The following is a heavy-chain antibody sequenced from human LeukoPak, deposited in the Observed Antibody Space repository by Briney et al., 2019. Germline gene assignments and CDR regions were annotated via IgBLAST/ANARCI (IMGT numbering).Heavy chain of an antibody. CDR1: GASISGSNYY. D-gene: IGHD2-21*01. Sequence: PSETLSLTCAVSGASISGSNYYWGWIRQPPGKGLEWIGNIYSSGSTYYNASLQSRVTISIDTSKNQFSLKLSSVTAADTAVYYCARAAAIVRYFHNWGQGTLVTVSS. J-gene: IGHJ1*01. CDR2: IYSSGST. V-gene: IGHV4-39*07. CDR3: ARAAAIVRYFHN.